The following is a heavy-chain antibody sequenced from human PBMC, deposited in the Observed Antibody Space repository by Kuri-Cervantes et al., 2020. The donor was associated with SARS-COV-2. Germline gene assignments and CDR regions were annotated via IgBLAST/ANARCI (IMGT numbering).Heavy chain of an antibody. D-gene: IGHD3-10*01. Sequence: GGSLRLSCAASGFTFSSYAMSWVRQAPGKGLEWVSAISGSGGSTYYADSVKGRFTISRDNAKNSLYLQMNSLRAEDTAVYYCARDRSMVRGVIIDYGMDVWGQGTMVTVSS. V-gene: IGHV3-23*01. J-gene: IGHJ6*02. CDR2: ISGSGGST. CDR1: GFTFSSYA. CDR3: ARDRSMVRGVIIDYGMDV.